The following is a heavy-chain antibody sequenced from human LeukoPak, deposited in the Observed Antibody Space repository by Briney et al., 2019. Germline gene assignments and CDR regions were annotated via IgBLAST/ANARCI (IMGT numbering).Heavy chain of an antibody. CDR1: GYTFPSYD. CDR3: ARGPKWTGSYYYFDY. V-gene: IGHV1-8*01. J-gene: IGHJ4*02. CDR2: MNPYSGNT. Sequence: ASVTVSCKTSGYTFPSYDINWVRQATGQGLEWMGWMNPYSGNTGYTQKFQGRVTISRNTSITTAYMNLSSLRSEDTAVYYCARGPKWTGSYYYFDYWGQGTLVTVSS. D-gene: IGHD1-26*01.